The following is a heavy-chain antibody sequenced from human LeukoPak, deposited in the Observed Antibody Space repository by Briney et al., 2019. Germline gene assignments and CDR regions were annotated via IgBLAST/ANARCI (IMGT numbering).Heavy chain of an antibody. J-gene: IGHJ4*02. CDR3: ARQVELLDYFDY. CDR1: GYTFTGYY. CDR2: INPNSGGT. V-gene: IGHV1-2*02. D-gene: IGHD1-26*01. Sequence: ASVKVSCKASGYTFTGYYMHWVRQAPGQGLGWMGWINPNSGGTNYAQKFQGRVTMTRDTSISTAYMELSRLRSDDTAVYYCARQVELLDYFDYRGQGTLVTVSS.